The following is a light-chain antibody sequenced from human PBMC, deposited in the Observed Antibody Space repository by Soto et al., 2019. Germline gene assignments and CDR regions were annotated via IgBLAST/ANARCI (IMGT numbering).Light chain of an antibody. V-gene: IGLV2-14*01. CDR2: GVS. Sequence: LTQPASVSXSPGQSITISCSGTRSDIGSYNYVAWYQQFPGKTPKILIYGVSNRPSGVSSRFSGSKSGNTASLTISGLQAEDEADYYCISYTGSSTSYVFGSGTKVTVL. J-gene: IGLJ1*01. CDR1: RSDIGSYNY. CDR3: ISYTGSSTSYV.